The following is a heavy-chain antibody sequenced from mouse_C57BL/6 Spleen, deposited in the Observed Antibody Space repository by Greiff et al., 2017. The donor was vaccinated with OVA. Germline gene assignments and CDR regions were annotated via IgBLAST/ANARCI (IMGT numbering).Heavy chain of an antibody. CDR1: GYTFTSYW. CDR3: AIHYYGSSGGFAY. CDR2: IYPGSGST. D-gene: IGHD1-1*01. Sequence: VQLQQPGAELVKPGASVKMSCKASGYTFTSYWITWVKQRPGQGLEWIGDIYPGSGSTNYNEKFKSKATLTVDTSSSTAYMQLSSLTSEDSAVYYCAIHYYGSSGGFAYWGQGTLVTVSA. V-gene: IGHV1-55*01. J-gene: IGHJ3*01.